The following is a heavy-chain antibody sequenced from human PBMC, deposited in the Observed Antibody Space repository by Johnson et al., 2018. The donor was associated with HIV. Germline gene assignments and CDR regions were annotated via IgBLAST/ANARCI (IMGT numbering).Heavy chain of an antibody. J-gene: IGHJ3*01. D-gene: IGHD2-15*01. V-gene: IGHV3-30-3*01. CDR3: ARDLAPRPPARLDVFDV. CDR2: ISYDGSNK. Sequence: QVQLVESGGGVVQPGRSLRLSCAASGFTFSSYAMHWVRQAPGKGLEWVAVISYDGSNKYYAESVKGRFTISRDNYKNTLYLQMSSVRPEDTAVYYCARDLAPRPPARLDVFDVWGQGTMVTVS. CDR1: GFTFSSYA.